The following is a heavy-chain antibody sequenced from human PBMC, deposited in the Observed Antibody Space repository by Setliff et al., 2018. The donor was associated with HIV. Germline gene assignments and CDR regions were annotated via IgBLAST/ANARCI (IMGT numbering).Heavy chain of an antibody. CDR1: GGSISSSSYY. J-gene: IGHJ4*02. V-gene: IGHV4-39*01. CDR2: IYYSGTP. D-gene: IGHD3-10*01. Sequence: SETLSLTCTVSGGSISSSSYYWGWIRQPPGKGLEWIGSIYYSGTPYYNPSLKSRVTISIDTSKNQFSLNLRSMAASDTAVYYCARGLRFNDYWGQGSLVTVSS. CDR3: ARGLRFNDY.